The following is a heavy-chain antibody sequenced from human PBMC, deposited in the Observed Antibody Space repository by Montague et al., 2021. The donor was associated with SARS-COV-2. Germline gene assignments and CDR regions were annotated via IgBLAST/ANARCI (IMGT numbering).Heavy chain of an antibody. CDR1: GVSIGNSGYY. CDR2: MYYGGNT. D-gene: IGHD3-10*01. J-gene: IGHJ5*02. V-gene: IGHV4-39*01. CDR3: VAVWGNYGSGGYSPNWFDP. Sequence: SETLSLTCTVSGVSIGNSGYYWGWIRQPPGKGLEWIGSMYYGGNTYYNPSLKSRVTISVDSSKNQFFLNLRSVTAADTAVYYCVAVWGNYGSGGYSPNWFDPWGQGTLVTVSS.